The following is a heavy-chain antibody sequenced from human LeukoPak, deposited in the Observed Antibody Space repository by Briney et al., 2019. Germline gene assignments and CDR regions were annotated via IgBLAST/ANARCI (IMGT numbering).Heavy chain of an antibody. V-gene: IGHV4-4*07. D-gene: IGHD3-22*01. CDR3: ARDSYYDSSGYYGWEPPFDY. CDR2: IYTSGST. CDR1: GGSISSYY. J-gene: IGHJ4*02. Sequence: SETLSLTCTVSGGSISSYYWSWIRQPAGKGLEWIGRIYTSGSTNYNPSLKSRVTMSVDTSKNQFSLKLSSVTAADTAVYYCARDSYYDSSGYYGWEPPFDYWGQGTLVTVSS.